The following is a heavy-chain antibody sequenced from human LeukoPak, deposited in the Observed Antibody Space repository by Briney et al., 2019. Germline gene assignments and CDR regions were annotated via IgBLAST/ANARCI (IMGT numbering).Heavy chain of an antibody. Sequence: GESLKISCKGSGYSFTSYWIGWVRQMPGKGLEWMGIIYLGDSDTRYSPSFQGQVTISADKSISTAYLQWSSLKASDTAMYYCARGRGVNYYYYGMDVWGQGTTVTVSS. CDR3: ARGRGVNYYYYGMDV. CDR1: GYSFTSYW. J-gene: IGHJ6*02. D-gene: IGHD2-21*01. CDR2: IYLGDSDT. V-gene: IGHV5-51*01.